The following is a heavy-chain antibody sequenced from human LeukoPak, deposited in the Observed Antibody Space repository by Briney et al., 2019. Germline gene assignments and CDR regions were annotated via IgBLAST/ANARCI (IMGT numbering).Heavy chain of an antibody. D-gene: IGHD4-17*01. CDR1: GYKFTNYW. V-gene: IGHV5-51*01. Sequence: SLKISCKASGYKFTNYWIGWVRQMPGKGLEWMTIIYPGDSETRYSPSFQGQVTISADKSIGTMYLQWSSLKASDTAMYYCARALRTGQGDYVPVLWGQGTLVIVSS. CDR2: IYPGDSET. CDR3: ARALRTGQGDYVPVL. J-gene: IGHJ4*02.